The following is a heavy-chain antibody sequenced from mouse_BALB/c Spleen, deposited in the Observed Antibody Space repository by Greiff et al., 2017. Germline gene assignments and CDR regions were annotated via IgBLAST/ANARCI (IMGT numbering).Heavy chain of an antibody. J-gene: IGHJ1*01. CDR2: IYPGNGDT. Sequence: QVQLKQPGAELVKPGASVKMSCKASGYTFTSYNMHWVKQTPGQGLEWIGAIYPGNGDTSYNQKFKGKATLTADKSSSTAYMQLSSLTSEDSAVYYCARDGSSHWYFDVWGAGTTVTVSS. V-gene: IGHV1-12*01. CDR1: GYTFTSYN. D-gene: IGHD1-1*01. CDR3: ARDGSSHWYFDV.